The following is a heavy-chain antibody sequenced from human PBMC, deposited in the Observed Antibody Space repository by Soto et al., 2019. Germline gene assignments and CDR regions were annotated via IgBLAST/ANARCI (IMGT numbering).Heavy chain of an antibody. CDR3: TRDLASSWYLAFDY. D-gene: IGHD6-13*01. Sequence: GSLRLSCTASGFTFGDYAMSWFRQAPGKGLEWVGFIRSKAYGGTTEYAASVKGRFTISRDDSKSIAYLQMNSLKTEDTAVYYCTRDLASSWYLAFDYWGQGTLVTVSS. J-gene: IGHJ4*02. V-gene: IGHV3-49*03. CDR1: GFTFGDYA. CDR2: IRSKAYGGTT.